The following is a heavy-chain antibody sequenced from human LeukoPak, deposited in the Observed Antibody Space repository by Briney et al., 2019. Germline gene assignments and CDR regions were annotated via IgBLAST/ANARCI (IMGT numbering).Heavy chain of an antibody. CDR1: GYSISNGYF. CDR2: IFHSGST. D-gene: IGHD4-17*01. V-gene: IGHV4-38-2*02. J-gene: IGHJ4*02. Sequence: PSETLSLTCTVSGYSISNGYFWGWIRQPPGKGLEWIGNIFHSGSTYYNPSLKSRVTISVDTSKNQFSLKLSSVTAADTAVYYCARPLNGALTDFECWGQGTLVTVSS. CDR3: ARPLNGALTDFEC.